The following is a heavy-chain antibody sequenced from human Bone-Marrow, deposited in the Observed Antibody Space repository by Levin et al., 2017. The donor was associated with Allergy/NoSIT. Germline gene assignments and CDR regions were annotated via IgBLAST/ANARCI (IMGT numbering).Heavy chain of an antibody. V-gene: IGHV3-13*04. CDR1: GFTFSSYD. J-gene: IGHJ4*02. Sequence: GGSLRLSSAASGFTFSSYDMHWVRQATGRGLEWVSAIGTAADSYYSGSVKGRFTGSRDNAKNSFYLQMNSLRAGDTAVYYCARVALPRYCTSTSCSDSGYYFDYWGQGTPVTVSS. CDR3: ARVALPRYCTSTSCSDSGYYFDY. D-gene: IGHD2-2*01. CDR2: IGTAADS.